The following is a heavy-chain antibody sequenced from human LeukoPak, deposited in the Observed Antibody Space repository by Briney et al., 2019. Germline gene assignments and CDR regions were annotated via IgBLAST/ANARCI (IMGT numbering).Heavy chain of an antibody. D-gene: IGHD3-10*01. J-gene: IGHJ4*02. V-gene: IGHV3-11*01. Sequence: PRRSLRLSWAASGFTFSDYYMSWISQAQREGLEWVSYTSSSGSIIYYADSVKGRFTISRDNAKNSLYLQMNSLRAEDTAVYYCARDTYGSGSYYNAPLDYWGQGTLVTVSS. CDR1: GFTFSDYY. CDR3: ARDTYGSGSYYNAPLDY. CDR2: TSSSGSII.